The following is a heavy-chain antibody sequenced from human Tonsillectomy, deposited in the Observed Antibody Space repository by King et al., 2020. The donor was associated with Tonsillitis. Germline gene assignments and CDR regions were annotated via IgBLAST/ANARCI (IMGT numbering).Heavy chain of an antibody. V-gene: IGHV3-30-3*01. J-gene: IGHJ4*02. CDR2: ISYEGINK. Sequence: QVQLVESGGGVVQPGRSLRLSCAASGFTFSSSTMHWVRQAPGKGLEWVAVISYEGINKLYADSVKGRFTISRDNSKYTLYLQMNSLRAEDTAVYYCARDLGIAAAGLGATFEYWGQGALVTVSS. CDR3: ARDLGIAAAGLGATFEY. CDR1: GFTFSSST. D-gene: IGHD6-13*01.